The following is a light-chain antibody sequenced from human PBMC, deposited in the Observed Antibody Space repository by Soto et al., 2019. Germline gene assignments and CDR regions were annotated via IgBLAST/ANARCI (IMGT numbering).Light chain of an antibody. V-gene: IGLV2-14*01. Sequence: QSALTQPASVSGSPGQSITISCTGTSSDIGGDYNYVSWYQHHPGKAPKLIIYEVNNRPSGVSNRFSASKSGNTASLTISGLQPEDEADYYCTSYTNSNWVFGGGTKLTVL. CDR3: TSYTNSNWV. CDR2: EVN. J-gene: IGLJ3*02. CDR1: SSDIGGDYNY.